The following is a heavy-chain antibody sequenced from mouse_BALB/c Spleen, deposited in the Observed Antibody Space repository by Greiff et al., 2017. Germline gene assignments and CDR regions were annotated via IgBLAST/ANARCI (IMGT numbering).Heavy chain of an antibody. Sequence: QVQLKQSGAELAKPGASVKMSCKASGYTFTSYWMHWVKQRPGQGLEWIGYINPSTGYTEYNQKFKDKATLTADKSSSTAYMQLSSLTSEDSAVYYCARRKRITTATEAMDYWGQGTSVTVSS. CDR1: GYTFTSYW. D-gene: IGHD1-2*01. V-gene: IGHV1-7*01. CDR2: INPSTGYT. CDR3: ARRKRITTATEAMDY. J-gene: IGHJ4*01.